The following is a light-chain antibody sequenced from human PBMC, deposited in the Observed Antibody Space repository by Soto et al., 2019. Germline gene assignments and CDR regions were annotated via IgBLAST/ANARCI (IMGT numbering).Light chain of an antibody. J-gene: IGLJ2*01. CDR2: EGS. Sequence: QSALTQPASVSGSPGQSITISCTRTSSNVASYNLVSWYQHPPGKAPKLIIYEGSERPSGVSNRFSGAQSGHTASLTISGLQAEDEADYYCSSYAGAAVFGGGTQLTVL. V-gene: IGLV2-23*01. CDR1: SSNVASYNL. CDR3: SSYAGAAV.